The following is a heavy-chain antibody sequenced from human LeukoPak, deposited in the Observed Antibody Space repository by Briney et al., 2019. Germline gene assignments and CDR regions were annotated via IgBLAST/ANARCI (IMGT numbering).Heavy chain of an antibody. J-gene: IGHJ4*02. Sequence: TGGSLRLSCTVSGITFSSYGMHWVRQAPGKGLVWVSRINSDGSSTTYADSVKGRFTISRDNAKNTLYLQMNSLRAEDTALYYCAREGSLGRNLPFDYWGQGTLVTVSS. CDR3: AREGSLGRNLPFDY. CDR2: INSDGSST. V-gene: IGHV3-74*01. CDR1: GITFSSYG. D-gene: IGHD3-10*01.